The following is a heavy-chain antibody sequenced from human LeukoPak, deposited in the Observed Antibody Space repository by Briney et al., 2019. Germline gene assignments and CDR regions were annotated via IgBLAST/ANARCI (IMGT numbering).Heavy chain of an antibody. J-gene: IGHJ3*02. V-gene: IGHV3-73*01. CDR3: TWWDQDLDYGDYADTFDI. Sequence: PGGSLRLSCAASGFTFSGYEMNWVRQAPGKGLEWVGRIRSKANNYATAYAASVKGRFTISRDDSKNTAYLQMNSLKTEDTAVYYCTWWDQDLDYGDYADTFDIWGQGTMVTVSS. D-gene: IGHD4-17*01. CDR1: GFTFSGYE. CDR2: IRSKANNYAT.